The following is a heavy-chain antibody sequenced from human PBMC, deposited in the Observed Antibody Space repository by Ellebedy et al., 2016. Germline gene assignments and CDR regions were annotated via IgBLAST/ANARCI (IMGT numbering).Heavy chain of an antibody. J-gene: IGHJ6*03. CDR2: ISSSSSYI. Sequence: GGSLRLSXAASGFTFSSYSMNWVRQAPGKGLEWVSSISSSSSYIYYADSVKGRFTISRDNAKNSLYLQMNSLRAEDTAVYYCARDEAVNYYYYMDVWGKGTTVTVSS. CDR3: ARDEAVNYYYYMDV. D-gene: IGHD4-17*01. V-gene: IGHV3-21*01. CDR1: GFTFSSYS.